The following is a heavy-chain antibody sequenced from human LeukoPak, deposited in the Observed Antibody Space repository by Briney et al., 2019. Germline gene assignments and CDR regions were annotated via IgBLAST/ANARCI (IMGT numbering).Heavy chain of an antibody. CDR1: GYTFTSYG. Sequence: ASVKVSCKASGYTFTSYGISWVRQAPGQGLEWMGWISAYNGNTNYAQKLQGRVTMTTDTSTSTAYMELRSLRSDDTAVYYCARDRQQQQKKSWVFDYWGQGTLVTVSS. V-gene: IGHV1-18*01. CDR3: ARDRQQQQKKSWVFDY. CDR2: ISAYNGNT. D-gene: IGHD1-26*01. J-gene: IGHJ4*02.